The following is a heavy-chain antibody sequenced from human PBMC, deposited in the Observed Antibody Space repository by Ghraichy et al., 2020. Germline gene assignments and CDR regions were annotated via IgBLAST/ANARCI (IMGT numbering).Heavy chain of an antibody. D-gene: IGHD2-21*02. Sequence: SETLSLTCAVSGGSISSGGYSWSWIRQPPGKGLEWIGYIYHSGSTYYNPSLKSRVTISVDRSKNQFSLKLSSVTAADTAVYYCASSIPAIVHAFDIWGQGTMVTVSS. J-gene: IGHJ3*02. CDR3: ASSIPAIVHAFDI. CDR1: GGSISSGGYS. CDR2: IYHSGST. V-gene: IGHV4-30-2*01.